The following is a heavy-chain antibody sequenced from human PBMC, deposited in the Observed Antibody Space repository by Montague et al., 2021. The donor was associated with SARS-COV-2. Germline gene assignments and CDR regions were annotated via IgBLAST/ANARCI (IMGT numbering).Heavy chain of an antibody. CDR1: GDSNSCPNCN. CDR2: IYKSGTT. Sequence: SETLSLTCTVSGDSNSCPNCNWGRIHQSPGKGLDWIVTIYKSGTTYYNPTLKSRITISIDTSKNKFSLKLTSVTAADTAEYYCARPRNYGDHSLDNWFHPWGQGTLVTVSS. J-gene: IGHJ5*02. CDR3: ARPRNYGDHSLDNWFHP. D-gene: IGHD4-17*01. V-gene: IGHV4-39*01.